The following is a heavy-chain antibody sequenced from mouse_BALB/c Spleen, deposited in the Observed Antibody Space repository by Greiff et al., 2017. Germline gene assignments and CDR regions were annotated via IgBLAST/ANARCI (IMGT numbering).Heavy chain of an antibody. Sequence: VKLVESGPGLVAPSQSLSISCTVSGFSLTSYGVHWVRQPPGKGLEWLGVIWAGGSTNYNSALMSRLSISKDNSTSQVFLKMNSLQTDDTAMYYCARGTGKGSWFAYWGQGTLVTVSA. CDR1: GFSLTSYG. V-gene: IGHV2-9*02. D-gene: IGHD4-1*01. CDR3: ARGTGKGSWFAY. CDR2: IWAGGST. J-gene: IGHJ3*01.